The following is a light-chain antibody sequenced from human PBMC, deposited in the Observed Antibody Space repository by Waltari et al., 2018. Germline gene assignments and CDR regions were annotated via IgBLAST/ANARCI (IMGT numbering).Light chain of an antibody. CDR1: QGVGTY. J-gene: IGKJ2*01. CDR2: DAS. V-gene: IGKV3-11*01. CDR3: QQRSNWTPHT. Sequence: EIVLTQSPATLSLSPGETATHSCRTSQGVGTYLAWYQQKPGQAPRLLIYDASNRATGIPARFRGSGSGTDFTLTISSLEAEDFAIYYCQQRSNWTPHTFGQGARLEIK.